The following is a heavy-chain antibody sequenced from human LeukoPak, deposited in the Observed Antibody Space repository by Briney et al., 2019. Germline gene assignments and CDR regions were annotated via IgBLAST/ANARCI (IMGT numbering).Heavy chain of an antibody. CDR2: IWNDGSNK. Sequence: GGSLRLSCAASGFTFSSNGMHWVRQGPGKGREWGAVIWNDGSNKYYADSVRGRFTISRDNSKNTLYLQMNSLRAEDTAVYYCARDSFHDYGDHYFDYWGQGTLVTVSS. CDR3: ARDSFHDYGDHYFDY. V-gene: IGHV3-33*01. CDR1: GFTFSSNG. D-gene: IGHD4-17*01. J-gene: IGHJ4*02.